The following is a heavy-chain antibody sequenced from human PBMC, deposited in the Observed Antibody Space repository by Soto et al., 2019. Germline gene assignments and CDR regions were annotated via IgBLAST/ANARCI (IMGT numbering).Heavy chain of an antibody. CDR1: GYLFTGYY. CDR3: ARVSYSGYDS. V-gene: IGHV1-46*01. Sequence: ASVKVACKASGYLFTGYYMHWLRQAPGQGLEWMGIINPSGGSTSYAQKFQGRVTMTRDTSTSTVYMELRSLRSEETAVYYCARVSYSGYDSWGQGTLVTVSS. J-gene: IGHJ5*02. D-gene: IGHD5-12*01. CDR2: INPSGGST.